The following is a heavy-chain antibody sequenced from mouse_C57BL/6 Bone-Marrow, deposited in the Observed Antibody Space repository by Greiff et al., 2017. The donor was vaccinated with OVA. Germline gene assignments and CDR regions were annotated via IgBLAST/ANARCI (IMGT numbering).Heavy chain of an antibody. CDR2: IDPSDSYT. CDR3: ARRGQLRHPFAY. D-gene: IGHD3-2*02. V-gene: IGHV1-50*01. CDR1: GYTFTSYW. J-gene: IGHJ3*01. Sequence: QVQLQQPGAELVKPGASVKLSCKASGYTFTSYWMQWVKQRPGQGLEWIGEIDPSDSYTNYNQKFKGKATLTVDTSSSPAYMQLSSLTSEDSAVYYCARRGQLRHPFAYWGQGTLVTVSA.